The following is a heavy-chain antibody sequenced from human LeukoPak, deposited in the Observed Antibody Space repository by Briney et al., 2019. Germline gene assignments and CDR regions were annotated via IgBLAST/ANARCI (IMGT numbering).Heavy chain of an antibody. V-gene: IGHV3-53*01. CDR2: IYSLGIT. CDR3: ARARLWFGELNYYYFDS. Sequence: GGSLRLSCTASGFTISNNYMGRVRQAPGKGLEWVSIIYSLGITYYADSLRGRFTISRDNSKNTVYLQMNSLRVEDTAVYYCARARLWFGELNYYYFDSWGQGTLVAVS. J-gene: IGHJ4*02. CDR1: GFTISNNY. D-gene: IGHD3-10*01.